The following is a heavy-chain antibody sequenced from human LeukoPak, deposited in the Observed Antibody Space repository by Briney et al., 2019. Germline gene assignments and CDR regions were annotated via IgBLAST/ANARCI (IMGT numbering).Heavy chain of an antibody. J-gene: IGHJ4*02. CDR1: GYTFTSYD. CDR2: MNPNSGNT. D-gene: IGHD3-10*01. Sequence: EASVKVSCKASGYTFTSYDINWVRQATGQGLEWMGWMNPNSGNTGYAQKFQGRVTMTRNTSISTAYMELSSLRSEDTAVYYCARVSSPPLGSGSYYDFDYWGQGTLVTVSS. CDR3: ARVSSPPLGSGSYYDFDY. V-gene: IGHV1-8*01.